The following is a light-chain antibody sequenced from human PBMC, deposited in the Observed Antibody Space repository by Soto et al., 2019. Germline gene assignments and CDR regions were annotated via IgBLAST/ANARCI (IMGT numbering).Light chain of an antibody. V-gene: IGLV3-21*02. Sequence: SYELTQPPSVSVAPGQTARITCGGNNIGSKSVHWYQQKPGQAPVLVVYDDSDRPSGIPERFSGSNSGNTASLTISGLQAADEADYYCSLYTSENTYVFGTGTKVTVL. CDR3: SLYTSENTYV. CDR1: NIGSKS. J-gene: IGLJ1*01. CDR2: DDS.